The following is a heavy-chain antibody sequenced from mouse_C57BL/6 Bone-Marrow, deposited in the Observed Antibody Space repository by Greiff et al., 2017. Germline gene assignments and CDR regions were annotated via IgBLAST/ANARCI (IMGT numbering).Heavy chain of an antibody. D-gene: IGHD2-12*01. CDR1: GFNIKDDY. CDR3: TTSLPLDY. CDR2: IDPENGDT. Sequence: EVQLQQSGAELVRPGASVKLSCTASGFNIKDDYMHWVKPRPEQGLEWIGWIDPENGDTEYASKFQGKATITADTSSNTAYLQLSSLTSEDTAVYYCTTSLPLDYWGQGTTLTVSS. J-gene: IGHJ2*01. V-gene: IGHV14-4*01.